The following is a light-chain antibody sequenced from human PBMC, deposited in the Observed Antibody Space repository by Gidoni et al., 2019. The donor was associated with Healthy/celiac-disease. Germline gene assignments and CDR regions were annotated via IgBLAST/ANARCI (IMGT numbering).Light chain of an antibody. CDR3: QQYGSSPVT. CDR1: QSVSSSY. J-gene: IGKJ5*01. Sequence: EIVLTQSPGTLSLSPGERATLSCRASQSVSSSYLAWYQQKPGQAPRLLIYGASSRATGIPDRFSGRGSGADFTLTSSRLEPEDFAVYYCQQYGSSPVTFGQGTRLEIK. CDR2: GAS. V-gene: IGKV3-20*01.